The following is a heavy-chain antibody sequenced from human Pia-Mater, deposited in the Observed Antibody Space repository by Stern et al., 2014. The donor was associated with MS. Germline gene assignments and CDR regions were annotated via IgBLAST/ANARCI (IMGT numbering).Heavy chain of an antibody. CDR3: AKGWEMHN. CDR1: GYTFLSYG. Sequence: VQLVQSGAEVKKPGASVQVSCKTSGYTFLSYGITRVRQAPGEGPEWMGWINTYNGDTNYAQKLQGRVTMTTDRSTSTVYMELRSLRSGDTAIYYCAKGWEMHNWGQGTLVTVSS. CDR2: INTYNGDT. D-gene: IGHD1-26*01. J-gene: IGHJ4*02. V-gene: IGHV1-18*01.